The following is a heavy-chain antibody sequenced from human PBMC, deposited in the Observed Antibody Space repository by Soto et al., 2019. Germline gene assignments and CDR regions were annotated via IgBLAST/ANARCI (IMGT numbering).Heavy chain of an antibody. CDR1: GFTFSSYW. CDR3: GRGIRNYYGVDV. D-gene: IGHD5-18*01. Sequence: EVQLVESGGGLVQPGGSLRLSCAASGFTFSSYWMHWVRQVPGKGLVWVSRIKGDGSSMNYADSVKGRLTISRDNAKNTLYVQTNSLTAEDTAVYYCGRGIRNYYGVDVWGQGTTVTVSS. V-gene: IGHV3-74*01. CDR2: IKGDGSSM. J-gene: IGHJ6*02.